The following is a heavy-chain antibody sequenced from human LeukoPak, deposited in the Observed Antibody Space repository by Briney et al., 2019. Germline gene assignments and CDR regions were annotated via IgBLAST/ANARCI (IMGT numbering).Heavy chain of an antibody. CDR1: GFTVSSSY. V-gene: IGHV3-66*01. J-gene: IGHJ4*02. CDR2: IYSSGST. D-gene: IGHD6-13*01. Sequence: GGSLRLSCAASGFTVSSSYMNWVRQAPGKGLELISVIYSSGSTDYADSVKDRFTISRDNSKNTLYLQMNNLRTEDTAVYYCASSNGIAASGLAGVWGQGTLVTVSS. CDR3: ASSNGIAASGLAGV.